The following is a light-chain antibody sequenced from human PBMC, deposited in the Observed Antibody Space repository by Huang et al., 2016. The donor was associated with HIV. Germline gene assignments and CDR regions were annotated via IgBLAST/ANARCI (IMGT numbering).Light chain of an antibody. CDR3: QQYDNWPPYT. V-gene: IGKV3-15*01. CDR1: QSVIIN. J-gene: IGKJ2*01. Sequence: ELVMTQSPAPLSVSPGERATLSCRASQSVIINLAWYQQKPGQAPRLLIYGASTRATAVPARFSGSGSGTEFTLTISSLQSEDFAFYYCQQYDNWPPYTFGQGTKLEIK. CDR2: GAS.